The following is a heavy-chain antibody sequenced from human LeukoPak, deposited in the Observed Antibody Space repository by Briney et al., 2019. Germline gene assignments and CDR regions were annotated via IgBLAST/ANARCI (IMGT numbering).Heavy chain of an antibody. CDR1: GFTVSSNY. J-gene: IGHJ6*02. CDR3: ARVQGYCSGGSCYSYYYYGMDV. CDR2: IYSGGST. D-gene: IGHD2-15*01. V-gene: IGHV3-66*01. Sequence: GGSLRLSCAASGFTVSSNYMSWVRQAPGKGLEWVSVIYSGGSTYYADSVKGRITISRDNSKNTLYLQMNSLRAEDTAVYYCARVQGYCSGGSCYSYYYYGMDVWGQGTTVTVSS.